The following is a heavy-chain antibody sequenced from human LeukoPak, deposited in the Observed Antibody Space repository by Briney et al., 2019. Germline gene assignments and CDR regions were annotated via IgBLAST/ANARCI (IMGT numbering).Heavy chain of an antibody. J-gene: IGHJ3*02. V-gene: IGHV4-59*01. CDR2: IYYSGST. CDR3: ARAGNSYYDILTGYYDAFDI. Sequence: ASETLSLTCTVSGGSISSYYWSWIRQPPGKGLEWIGYIYYSGSTNYNPSLKSRVTISVDTSKHQFSLKLSSVTAADTAVYYCARAGNSYYDILTGYYDAFDIWGQGTMVTVSS. CDR1: GGSISSYY. D-gene: IGHD3-9*01.